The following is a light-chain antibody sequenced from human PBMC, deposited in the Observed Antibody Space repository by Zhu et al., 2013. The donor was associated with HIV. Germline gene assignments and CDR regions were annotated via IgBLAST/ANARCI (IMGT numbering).Light chain of an antibody. J-gene: IGLJ2*01. CDR3: VSYAGSSIVI. V-gene: IGLV2-8*01. Sequence: QSTLTQRPSASGSPGQSVTISCTGTSSDVGRYDYVSWYQLHPGRAPQLLIFEVTKRPSGVPDRFSGSKSGNVASLTVSGLQPDDEAHYYCVSYAGSSIVIFGGGTKLTVL. CDR1: SSDVGRYDY. CDR2: EVT.